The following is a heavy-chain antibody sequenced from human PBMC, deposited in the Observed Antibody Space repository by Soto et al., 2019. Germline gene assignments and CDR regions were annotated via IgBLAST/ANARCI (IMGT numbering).Heavy chain of an antibody. CDR3: ARVLSSSGWYKWFDP. J-gene: IGHJ5*02. CDR2: ISAYNGNT. CDR1: GYTFTSYG. V-gene: IGHV1-18*01. D-gene: IGHD6-19*01. Sequence: ASVKVSCKASGYTFTSYGISWVRQAPGQGLEWMGWISAYNGNTNYAQKLQGRVTMATDTSTSTAYTELRSLRSDDTAVYYCARVLSSSGWYKWFDPWGQGTLVTVSS.